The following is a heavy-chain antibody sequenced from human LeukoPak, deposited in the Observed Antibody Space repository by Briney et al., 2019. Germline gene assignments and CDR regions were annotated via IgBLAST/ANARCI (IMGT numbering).Heavy chain of an antibody. V-gene: IGHV1-69*05. CDR2: IIPIFGTA. CDR3: ARGIQRLLISRAFDI. CDR1: GGTFSTYA. Sequence: ASVKVSCKASGGTFSTYAISWVRQAPGQGLEWMGGIIPIFGTANYAQKFQGRVTITTDESTSTAYMELSSLRSEDTAVYYCARGIQRLLISRAFDIWGQGTMVTVSS. D-gene: IGHD3-22*01. J-gene: IGHJ3*02.